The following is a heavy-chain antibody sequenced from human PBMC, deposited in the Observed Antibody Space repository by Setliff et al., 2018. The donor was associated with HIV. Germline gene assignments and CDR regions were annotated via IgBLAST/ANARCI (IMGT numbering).Heavy chain of an antibody. D-gene: IGHD4-17*01. Sequence: SETLSLTCTVSGGSISSNSYYWGWIRQPPGKGLEWIGSIYHSGRTYYTPSLKSRVTISVDTPKNEFSLKLSSMTAADTAVYYCAKGAGFYGDYTFDYWGQGHLVTVSS. V-gene: IGHV4-39*07. CDR3: AKGAGFYGDYTFDY. CDR1: GGSISSNSYY. J-gene: IGHJ4*02. CDR2: IYHSGRT.